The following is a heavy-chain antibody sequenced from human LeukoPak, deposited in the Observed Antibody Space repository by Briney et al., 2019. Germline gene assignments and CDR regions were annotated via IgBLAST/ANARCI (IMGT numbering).Heavy chain of an antibody. V-gene: IGHV3-48*02. D-gene: IGHD5-12*01. CDR1: GFTFSSYS. CDR2: ISSSSSTI. Sequence: GGSLRLSCAASGFTFSSYSMNWVRQAPGKGLEWVSYISSSSSTIYYADSVKGRFTISRDNAKNSLYLQMNSLRDEDTAVHYCARNSRSYYYYGMDVWGQGTTVTVSS. J-gene: IGHJ6*02. CDR3: ARNSRSYYYYGMDV.